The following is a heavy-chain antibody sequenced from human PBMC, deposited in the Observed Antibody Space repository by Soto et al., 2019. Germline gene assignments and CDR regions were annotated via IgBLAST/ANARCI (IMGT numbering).Heavy chain of an antibody. CDR2: ITDSGAT. J-gene: IGHJ4*02. V-gene: IGHV3-23*01. D-gene: IGHD1-26*01. CDR3: AKGPSGAMTRVDY. CDR1: GFTFSNYA. Sequence: GGSLRLSCAASGFTFSNYAMNWVRQAPGEGLEWVSGITDSGATYYTASVKGRFTISRDNSKNTLYLQMNSLSAEDTAVYYCAKGPSGAMTRVDYWGQGTLVTVSS.